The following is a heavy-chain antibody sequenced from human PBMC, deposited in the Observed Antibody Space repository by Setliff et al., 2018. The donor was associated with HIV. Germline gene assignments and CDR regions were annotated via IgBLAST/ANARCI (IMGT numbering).Heavy chain of an antibody. CDR2: INPNNGGT. CDR3: VRPRVFDSFDV. J-gene: IGHJ3*01. V-gene: IGHV1-2*06. CDR1: GFLVTGYN. Sequence: ASVKVTCKALGFLVTGYNVHWVRQAPGHGPEWLGRINPNNGGTNYAQKFQGRVTMSLDTSTSTVYLELKALTSDDTAVYYCVRPRVFDSFDVWGPGTMVTVSS.